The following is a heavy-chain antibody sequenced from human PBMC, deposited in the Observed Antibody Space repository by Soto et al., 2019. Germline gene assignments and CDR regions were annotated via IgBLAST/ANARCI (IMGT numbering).Heavy chain of an antibody. J-gene: IGHJ6*02. Sequence: PGGSLRLSCAASGFTFDDHAMHWVRQAPGKGLEWVSGISWNSGSIGYADSVKGRFTISRDNAKNSLYLQMISLRAEDTAVYYCARQAGAYYYYGMDVWGQGTTVTVSS. CDR3: ARQAGAYYYYGMDV. D-gene: IGHD6-19*01. CDR1: GFTFDDHA. V-gene: IGHV3-9*01. CDR2: ISWNSGSI.